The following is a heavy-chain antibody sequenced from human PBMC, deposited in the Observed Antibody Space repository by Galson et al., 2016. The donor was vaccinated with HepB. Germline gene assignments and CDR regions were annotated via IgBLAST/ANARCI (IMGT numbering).Heavy chain of an antibody. J-gene: IGHJ5*02. CDR1: GFSFSSYG. Sequence: SLRLSCAASGFSFSSYGMNWVRQAPGKGLEWVSSISSSSNYIYYGDSLKGRFTVSRDNAKSSLYLQMNSLRADDTAVYYCARGRHCNSTGCYGWFDPWGQGTLVTVSS. CDR3: ARGRHCNSTGCYGWFDP. D-gene: IGHD2-2*01. CDR2: ISSSSNYI. V-gene: IGHV3-21*01.